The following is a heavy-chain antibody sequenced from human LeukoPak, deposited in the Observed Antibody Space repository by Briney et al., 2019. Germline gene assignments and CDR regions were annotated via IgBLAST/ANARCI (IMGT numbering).Heavy chain of an antibody. CDR3: AAVFAAAGTYYYYYGMDV. V-gene: IGHV1-58*01. CDR1: GFTFTSSA. Sequence: SVKLSCKASGFTFTSSAVQWVRQARGQRLEWIGWIVVGSGNTNYAQKFQERVTITRDMSTSTAYMELSSLRSEDTAVYYCAAVFAAAGTYYYYYGMDVWGRGTTVTVSS. D-gene: IGHD6-13*01. CDR2: IVVGSGNT. J-gene: IGHJ6*04.